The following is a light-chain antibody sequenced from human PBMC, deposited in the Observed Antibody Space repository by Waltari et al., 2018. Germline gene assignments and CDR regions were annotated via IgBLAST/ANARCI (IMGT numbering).Light chain of an antibody. CDR2: LGS. CDR1: QSLLRSNGYNY. J-gene: IGKJ4*01. CDR3: MQALQTPLT. V-gene: IGKV2-28*01. Sequence: DIVMTQSPLSLPVTPGEPASISCRPSQSLLRSNGYNYLDWYLQKPGQSPQLLIYLGSNRASGVPDRFSGSGSGTDFTLKISRVEAEDVGVYYCMQALQTPLTFGGGTKVEIK.